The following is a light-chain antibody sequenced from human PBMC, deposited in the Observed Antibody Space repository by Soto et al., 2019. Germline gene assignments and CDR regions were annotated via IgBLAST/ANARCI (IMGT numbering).Light chain of an antibody. Sequence: EIVLTQSPATLSLSPGERATLSCRASQSLRNFLAWYQQKPGQAPRLLIYDASNRATGIPARFSGSGSGTDFTLVISSLEPEDSAVYYCQQRSSWPLSCGGGTRVEIK. CDR3: QQRSSWPLS. J-gene: IGKJ4*01. V-gene: IGKV3-11*01. CDR2: DAS. CDR1: QSLRNF.